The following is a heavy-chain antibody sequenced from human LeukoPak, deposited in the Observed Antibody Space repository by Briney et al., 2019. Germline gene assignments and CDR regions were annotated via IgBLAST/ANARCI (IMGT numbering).Heavy chain of an antibody. CDR1: GFTFSSYA. CDR2: ISYDGSNK. J-gene: IGHJ5*02. Sequence: GGSLRLSCAASGFTFSSYAMHWVRQARGKGLEWVAVISYDGSNKYYADSVKGRFTISRDNSKNTLYLQMNILRDEDTAVYYCARHGSSGWYWTVTNWFDPWGQGTLVTVSS. V-gene: IGHV3-30-3*01. D-gene: IGHD6-19*01. CDR3: ARHGSSGWYWTVTNWFDP.